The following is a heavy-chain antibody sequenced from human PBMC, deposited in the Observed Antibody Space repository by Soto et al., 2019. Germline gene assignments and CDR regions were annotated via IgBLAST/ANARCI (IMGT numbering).Heavy chain of an antibody. CDR1: GFTLSSYA. D-gene: IGHD2-2*01. J-gene: IGHJ6*02. Sequence: GGSLRLSCAASGFTLSSYAMSWVRQAPGKGLEWVSSISSSSGYIYYADSVKGRFTISRDNAKNSLYLQMNSLRAEDTAVYYCAREDDQLLLYGIDVWAKGPRSPSP. CDR2: ISSSSGYI. CDR3: AREDDQLLLYGIDV. V-gene: IGHV3-21*01.